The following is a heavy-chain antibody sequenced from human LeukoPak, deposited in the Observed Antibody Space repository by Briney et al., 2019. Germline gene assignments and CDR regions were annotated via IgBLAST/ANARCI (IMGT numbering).Heavy chain of an antibody. V-gene: IGHV3-30*18. CDR3: AKEYYFDY. CDR1: GFTFSSYG. J-gene: IGHJ4*02. CDR2: ISYDGSNK. Sequence: GGSLRLSCAASGFTFSSYGMHWVRQAPGKGLEWVAVISYDGSNKYYADSVKGRFTISRDNSKNTLYLQMNSLRAEDTAVYYCAKEYYFDYWGQGTLVTVSS.